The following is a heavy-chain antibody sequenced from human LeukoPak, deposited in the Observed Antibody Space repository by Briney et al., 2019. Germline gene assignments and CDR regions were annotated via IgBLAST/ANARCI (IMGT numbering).Heavy chain of an antibody. CDR2: INPNSGGT. D-gene: IGHD1-7*01. CDR3: ARARSLTGGNWNYVFGY. CDR1: GYTFTGYY. J-gene: IGHJ4*02. Sequence: ASVKVSCKASGYTFTGYYMHWVRQAPGQGLEWMGWINPNSGGTNYAQKFQGRVTMTRDTSISTAYMELSRLRSDDTAVYYCARARSLTGGNWNYVFGYWGQGTLVTVSS. V-gene: IGHV1-2*02.